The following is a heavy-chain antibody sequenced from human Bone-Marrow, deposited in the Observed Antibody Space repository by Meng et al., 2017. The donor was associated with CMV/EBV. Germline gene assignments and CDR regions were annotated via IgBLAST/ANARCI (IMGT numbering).Heavy chain of an antibody. J-gene: IGHJ5*02. D-gene: IGHD2-2*01. CDR1: YA. V-gene: IGHV3-23*01. CDR3: AKVAPLASYCSSTSCLTNWFDP. Sequence: YAIGWVRQAQGKGLEWVSAISGSGGSTYYAASVKGRFTISRDNSKNTPYLQMNSLRAEDTAVYYCAKVAPLASYCSSTSCLTNWFDPWGQGTLVTVSS. CDR2: ISGSGGST.